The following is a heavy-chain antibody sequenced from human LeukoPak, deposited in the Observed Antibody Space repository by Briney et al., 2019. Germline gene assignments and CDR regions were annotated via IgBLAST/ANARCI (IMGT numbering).Heavy chain of an antibody. D-gene: IGHD3-22*01. J-gene: IGHJ5*02. V-gene: IGHV1-69*04. CDR1: GGTFSSYA. CDR3: ARGRYYDSSGYHGFDP. Sequence: SVKVSCKASGGTFSSYAISWVRQAPGQGLEWMGRIIPILGIANYAQKFQGRVTITADKSTSTAYMELSSLRFEDTAVYYCARGRYYDSSGYHGFDPWGQGTLVTVSS. CDR2: IIPILGIA.